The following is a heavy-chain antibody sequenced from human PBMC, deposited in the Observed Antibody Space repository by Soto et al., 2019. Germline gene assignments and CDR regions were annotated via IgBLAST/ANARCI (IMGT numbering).Heavy chain of an antibody. CDR2: INAGNGNT. D-gene: IGHD3-22*01. Sequence: ASVKVSCKASGYTFTSYAMHWVRQAPGQRLEWMGRINAGNGNTKYSQKFQGRVTITRDTSASTAYMELRSLRSDDTAVYYCARDYYDSSGYSNWFDPWGQGTLVTVSS. J-gene: IGHJ5*02. CDR3: ARDYYDSSGYSNWFDP. CDR1: GYTFTSYA. V-gene: IGHV1-3*01.